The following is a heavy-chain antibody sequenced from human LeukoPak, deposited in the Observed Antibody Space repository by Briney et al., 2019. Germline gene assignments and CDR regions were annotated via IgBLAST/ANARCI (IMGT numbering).Heavy chain of an antibody. D-gene: IGHD6-13*01. CDR2: ISPAGGTT. Sequence: GGSLRLSCAVSGFTFSSEAMGWVRQLPGGGLEWVSTISPAGGTTYYAESMKGRFTISRDNSKSTLYLQMNSLRVEDTAVYYCTKVRSGSNSWALRVFDYWGQGALVTVSS. CDR1: GFTFSSEA. CDR3: TKVRSGSNSWALRVFDY. V-gene: IGHV3-23*01. J-gene: IGHJ4*02.